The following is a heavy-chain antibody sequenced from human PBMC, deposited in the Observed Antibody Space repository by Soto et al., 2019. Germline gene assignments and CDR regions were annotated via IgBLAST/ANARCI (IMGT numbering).Heavy chain of an antibody. V-gene: IGHV4-59*01. CDR1: GGSISSYY. Sequence: PSETLSLTCSVSGGSISSYYWSWIRQSPGKGLEWIGYISYSGTTNYNPSLKSRVTISVDMSKNQFSLKLTSVTAADTAVYYCARESYDSSFQYWGQGTLVTVSS. D-gene: IGHD3-22*01. CDR3: ARESYDSSFQY. J-gene: IGHJ4*02. CDR2: ISYSGTT.